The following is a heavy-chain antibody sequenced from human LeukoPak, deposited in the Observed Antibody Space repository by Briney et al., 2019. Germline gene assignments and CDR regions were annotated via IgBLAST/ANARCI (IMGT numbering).Heavy chain of an antibody. J-gene: IGHJ4*02. CDR1: GFSFSGYG. CDR3: ARNPRGTSPPDYFDY. D-gene: IGHD3-16*01. CDR2: VQFDGSDK. V-gene: IGHV3-30*02. Sequence: GGSLRLSCAASGFSFSGYGMHWVRQAPGKGLEWVATVQFDGSDKYYADSVKGRFTISRDNSKNMVHLQMSSLRPEDTAVYYCARNPRGTSPPDYFDYWGQGTLVTVSS.